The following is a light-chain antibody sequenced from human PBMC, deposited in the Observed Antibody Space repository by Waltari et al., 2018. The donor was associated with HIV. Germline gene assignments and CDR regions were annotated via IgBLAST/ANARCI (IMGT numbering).Light chain of an antibody. Sequence: QSVLTQPPSVSGAPGQRVTISCTGSGSNIGAGAHGHWYQQLPGTAPKLLIYLNTNRPSGVPDRFSGSKSGTSASLAIAVLRAEDEADYYCQSYDTSLSAYVFGTGTKVTVL. CDR3: QSYDTSLSAYV. J-gene: IGLJ1*01. CDR1: GSNIGAGAH. CDR2: LNT. V-gene: IGLV1-40*01.